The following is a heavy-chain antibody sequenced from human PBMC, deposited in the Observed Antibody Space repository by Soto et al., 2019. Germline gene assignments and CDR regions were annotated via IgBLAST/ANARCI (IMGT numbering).Heavy chain of an antibody. CDR1: VYTFTSYY. Sequence: ASVKFSCKASVYTFTSYYMHWVRQAPRQGLEWMGIVNPSGGSTSYAQKFQGRVTMTRDTSTSTVYMELSSLRSEDTAVYYSARSDYSDSSGYYYERYFFDIWGQGTMVPVSS. CDR2: VNPSGGST. V-gene: IGHV1-46*01. D-gene: IGHD3-22*01. CDR3: ARSDYSDSSGYYYERYFFDI. J-gene: IGHJ3*02.